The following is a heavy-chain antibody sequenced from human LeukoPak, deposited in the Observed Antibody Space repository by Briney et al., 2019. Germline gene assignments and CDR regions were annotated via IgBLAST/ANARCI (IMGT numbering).Heavy chain of an antibody. Sequence: SETLSLTCTVSGGSISTYYWNWIRQPPGKGLEWIGYIYHSGSTNYNPSLKSRVTISVDTSKNQFSLKLSSVTAADTAVYYCAREGRYSSRVNWFDPWGQGTLVTVSS. CDR3: AREGRYSSRVNWFDP. V-gene: IGHV4-59*12. J-gene: IGHJ5*02. CDR1: GGSISTYY. CDR2: IYHSGST. D-gene: IGHD6-13*01.